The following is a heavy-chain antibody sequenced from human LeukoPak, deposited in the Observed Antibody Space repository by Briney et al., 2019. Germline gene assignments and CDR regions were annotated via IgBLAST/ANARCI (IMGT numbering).Heavy chain of an antibody. J-gene: IGHJ6*02. CDR2: INPNSGGT. CDR3: ARDPPLGMDV. CDR1: GYTFTAYY. Sequence: ASVKVSCKASGYTFTAYYIHWVRQAPGQGLEWMGWINPNSGGTNYAQNFQGRVTMTRDTSTSTVYMELSSLRSEDTAVYYCARDPPLGMDVWGQGTTVTVSS. V-gene: IGHV1-2*02.